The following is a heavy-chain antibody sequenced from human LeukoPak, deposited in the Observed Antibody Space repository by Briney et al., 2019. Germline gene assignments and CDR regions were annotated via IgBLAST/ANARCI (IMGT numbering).Heavy chain of an antibody. D-gene: IGHD1-26*01. CDR2: IIPMFGTA. Sequence: SVKVSCKASGGTFSSYAISWVRQAPGQGLEWMGGIIPMFGTANYAQKFQGRVTITTEESTSTAYMELSSLGSEDTAMYYCARVFARGGESSGSYYYYWGQGTLVTVSS. J-gene: IGHJ4*02. V-gene: IGHV1-69*05. CDR1: GGTFSSYA. CDR3: ARVFARGGESSGSYYYY.